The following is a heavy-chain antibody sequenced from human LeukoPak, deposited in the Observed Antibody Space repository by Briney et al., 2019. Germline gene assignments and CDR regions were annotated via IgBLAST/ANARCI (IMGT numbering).Heavy chain of an antibody. CDR2: VNGDGSST. CDR3: ARDGIAAVDFDY. V-gene: IGHV3-74*01. CDR1: GFTFSTYW. D-gene: IGHD6-13*01. Sequence: QPGGSLRLSCAASGFTFSTYWMHWVRQAPGKGLVWVSRVNGDGSSTSYADSVKGRFTISRDNAKNTLYLQMNSLRAEDTAVYYCARDGIAAVDFDYWGQGILVTVSS. J-gene: IGHJ4*02.